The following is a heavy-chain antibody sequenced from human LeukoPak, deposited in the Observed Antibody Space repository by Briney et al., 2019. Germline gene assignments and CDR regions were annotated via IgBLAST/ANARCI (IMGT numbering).Heavy chain of an antibody. CDR3: ARAYGSGSPSPDY. V-gene: IGHV3-48*04. CDR1: GFTFSSYS. CDR2: ISSSGSTI. J-gene: IGHJ4*02. Sequence: GGSLRLSCVASGFTFSSYSMNWVRQAPGKGLEWVSYISSSGSTIYYADSVKGRFTISRDNAKNSLYLQMNSLRAEDTAVYYCARAYGSGSPSPDYWGQGTLVTVSS. D-gene: IGHD3-10*01.